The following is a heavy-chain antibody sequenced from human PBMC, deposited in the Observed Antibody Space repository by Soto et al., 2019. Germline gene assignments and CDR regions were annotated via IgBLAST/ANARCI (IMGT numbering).Heavy chain of an antibody. CDR3: TTEAVAVAGIDY. V-gene: IGHV3-15*07. CDR2: IKGKIDGGTT. Sequence: GGSLRLSCAASGFTFSNAWMNWVRQAPGKGLEWVGRIKGKIDGGTTDYAAPVKGRFTISRDDSKNTLYLQMNSLKTEDTAVYYCTTEAVAVAGIDYWGQGTLVTVSS. J-gene: IGHJ4*02. D-gene: IGHD6-19*01. CDR1: GFTFSNAW.